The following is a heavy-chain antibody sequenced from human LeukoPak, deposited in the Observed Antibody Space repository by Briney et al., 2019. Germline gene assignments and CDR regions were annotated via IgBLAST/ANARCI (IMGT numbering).Heavy chain of an antibody. CDR1: GFTFSSYS. CDR2: ISSSSSYI. CDR3: ARAVPSTYYYDSSGYPDY. D-gene: IGHD3-22*01. V-gene: IGHV3-21*01. Sequence: GGSLRLSWAASGFTFSSYSMNWVRQAPGKGLEWVSSISSSSSYIYYADSVKGRFTISRDNAKNSLYLQMNSLRAEDTAVCYCARAVPSTYYYDSSGYPDYWGQGTLVTVSS. J-gene: IGHJ4*02.